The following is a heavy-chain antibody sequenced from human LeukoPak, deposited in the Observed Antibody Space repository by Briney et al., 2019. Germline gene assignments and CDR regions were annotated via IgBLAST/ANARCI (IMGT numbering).Heavy chain of an antibody. CDR3: AKALLGSSGYSN. CDR1: GFTFSSYA. Sequence: GGSRRLSCAASGFTFSSYAMSWVRQAPGKGLEWVSAISGSGGTTYYADSVKGRFTISRDNSKGTLYLQMSSLRAEDTAVYYCAKALLGSSGYSNWGQGTLVTVSS. V-gene: IGHV3-23*01. J-gene: IGHJ4*02. CDR2: ISGSGGTT. D-gene: IGHD3-22*01.